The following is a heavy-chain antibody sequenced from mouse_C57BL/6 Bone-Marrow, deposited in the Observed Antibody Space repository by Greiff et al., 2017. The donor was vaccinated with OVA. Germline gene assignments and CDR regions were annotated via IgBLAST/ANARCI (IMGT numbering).Heavy chain of an antibody. Sequence: VQRVESGPELVKPGASVKLSCKASGYTFTSYDINWVKQRPGQGLEWIGWIYPRDGSTKYNEKFKGKATLTVDTSSSTAYMELHSLTSEDSAVYFCARRASGSSYYYAMDYWGQGTSVTVSS. D-gene: IGHD1-1*01. V-gene: IGHV1-85*01. CDR1: GYTFTSYD. CDR2: IYPRDGST. CDR3: ARRASGSSYYYAMDY. J-gene: IGHJ4*01.